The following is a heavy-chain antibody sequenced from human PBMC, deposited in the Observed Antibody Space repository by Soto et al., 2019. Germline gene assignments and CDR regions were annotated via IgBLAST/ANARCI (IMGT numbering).Heavy chain of an antibody. CDR1: GGSVSGYY. CDR3: AKDWRYNYATDAFDI. V-gene: IGHV4-34*01. Sequence: SETLSLTCAVDGGSVSGYYWTWIRQPPGKGPEWIGEINHSGNTNYNPSLESRVTMSVDTSKNHFSLKVTSVSAADTAVYCCAKDWRYNYATDAFDIWGQGTMVTVSS. CDR2: INHSGNT. J-gene: IGHJ3*02. D-gene: IGHD5-18*01.